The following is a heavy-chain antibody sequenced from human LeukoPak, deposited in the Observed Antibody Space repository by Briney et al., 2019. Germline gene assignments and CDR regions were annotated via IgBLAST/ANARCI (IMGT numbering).Heavy chain of an antibody. CDR2: IYYSGST. CDR1: GGSISSYY. D-gene: IGHD3-3*01. CDR3: ARGGENFWSGYMDV. Sequence: PSETLSLTCTVSGGSISSYYWSWIRQPPGKGLEWIGYIYYSGSTNYNPSLKSRVTISVDTSKNQFSLKLSSVTAADAAVYYCARGGENFWSGYMDVWGKGTTVTVSS. V-gene: IGHV4-59*01. J-gene: IGHJ6*03.